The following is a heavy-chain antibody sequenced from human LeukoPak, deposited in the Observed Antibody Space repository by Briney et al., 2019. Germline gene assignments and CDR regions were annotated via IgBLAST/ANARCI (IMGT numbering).Heavy chain of an antibody. CDR1: GFTFSSYS. CDR2: ISSSSSYI. Sequence: GGSLRLSCAASGFTFSSYSMNWVRQAPGKGLEWVSSISSSSSYIYYADSVKGRFTISRDNAKSSLYLQMNSLRAEDTAVYYCARAGHSSGYDFDYWGQGTLVTVSS. J-gene: IGHJ4*02. D-gene: IGHD3-22*01. V-gene: IGHV3-21*01. CDR3: ARAGHSSGYDFDY.